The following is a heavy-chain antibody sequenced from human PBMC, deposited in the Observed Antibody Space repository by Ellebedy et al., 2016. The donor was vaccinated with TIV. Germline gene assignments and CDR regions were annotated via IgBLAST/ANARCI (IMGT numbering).Heavy chain of an antibody. J-gene: IGHJ3*02. V-gene: IGHV1-46*01. Sequence: AASVKVSCNASGYTFTSYYMHWVRQAPGQGLEWMGIINPSGGSTSYAQKFQGRVTMTRDTSTSTVYMELSSLRSEDTAVYYCAREYYYDSSGYSDDAFDIWGQGTMVTVSS. CDR2: INPSGGST. D-gene: IGHD3-22*01. CDR3: AREYYYDSSGYSDDAFDI. CDR1: GYTFTSYY.